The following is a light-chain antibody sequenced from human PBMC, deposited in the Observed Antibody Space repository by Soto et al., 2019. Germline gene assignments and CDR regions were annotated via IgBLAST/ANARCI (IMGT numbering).Light chain of an antibody. CDR2: GAS. CDR3: QQYGSSLT. J-gene: IGKJ5*01. V-gene: IGKV3-20*01. CDR1: QSVSSSY. Sequence: EIVWTQSPGTLYLSPGERATLSCRASQSVSSSYLAWYQQKPGQAPRLLIYGASSRATGIPDRFSGSGSGAEFTLTISRLEPEDFAVYYWQQYGSSLTFGQGTRLEIK.